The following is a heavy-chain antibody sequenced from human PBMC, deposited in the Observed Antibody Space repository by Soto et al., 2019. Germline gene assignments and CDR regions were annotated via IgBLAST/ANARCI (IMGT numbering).Heavy chain of an antibody. CDR2: IIPIFGTA. D-gene: IGHD5-12*01. V-gene: IGHV1-69*13. J-gene: IGHJ5*02. CDR1: GGTFSSYA. Sequence: RASVKVSCKASGGTFSSYAISWVRQAPGQGLEWMGGIIPIFGTANYAQKFQGRVTITADESTSTAYMELSSLRSEDTAVYYCARVTTRMATISWFDPWGQGTLVTVS. CDR3: ARVTTRMATISWFDP.